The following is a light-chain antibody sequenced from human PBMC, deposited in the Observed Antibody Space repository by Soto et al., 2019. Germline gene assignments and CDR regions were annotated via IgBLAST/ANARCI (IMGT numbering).Light chain of an antibody. J-gene: IGKJ1*01. CDR3: QQHLGRHT. CDR2: DAS. Sequence: EIVLTQSPGTLSLSPGERATLSCRASQSVSGYLVWYQQKPGQAPRLLIYDASTRATGIPARFSGSGSGTDFTLTISSLEPEDFAVYYCQQHLGRHTFGQGTKVDI. CDR1: QSVSGY. V-gene: IGKV3-11*01.